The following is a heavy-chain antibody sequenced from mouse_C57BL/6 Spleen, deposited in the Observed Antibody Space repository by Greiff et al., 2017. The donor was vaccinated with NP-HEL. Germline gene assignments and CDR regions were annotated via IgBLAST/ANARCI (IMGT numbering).Heavy chain of an antibody. J-gene: IGHJ2*01. CDR3: TREGTMVTLFDY. V-gene: IGHV1-15*01. CDR2: IDPETGGT. Sequence: QVQLQQSGAELVRPGASVTLSCKASGYTFTDYEMHWVKQTPVHGLEWIGAIDPETGGTAYNQKFKGKAILTADKSSSTAYMELRSLTSEDSAVYYCTREGTMVTLFDYWGQGTTLTVSS. CDR1: GYTFTDYE. D-gene: IGHD2-2*01.